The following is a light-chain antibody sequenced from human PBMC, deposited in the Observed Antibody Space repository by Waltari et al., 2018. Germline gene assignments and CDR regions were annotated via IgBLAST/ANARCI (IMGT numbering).Light chain of an antibody. CDR3: SSHGAYKL. CDR1: SSDVGAYNY. CDR2: EVT. Sequence: QSALTQPPSASGSPGQSVPISCTGTSSDVGAYNYVSWFQPRPGKAPRLMIYEVTKRPSGVPDRFSGSKSGNTASLTVSGLQADDEADYYCSSHGAYKLFGGGTKLTVL. J-gene: IGLJ3*02. V-gene: IGLV2-8*01.